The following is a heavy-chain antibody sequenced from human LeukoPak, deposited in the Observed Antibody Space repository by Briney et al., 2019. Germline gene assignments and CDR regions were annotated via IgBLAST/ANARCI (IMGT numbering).Heavy chain of an antibody. Sequence: GGSLRLSCEASGFTFSSYSMNWVRQAPGKGLEWVSYISSSSSTIYYADSVKGRFTISRDNAKNSLYLQMNSLRDEDTAVYYCASTRSSTYYDFWSGYYAFDYWGQGTLVTVSS. CDR2: ISSSSSTI. CDR3: ASTRSSTYYDFWSGYYAFDY. J-gene: IGHJ4*02. CDR1: GFTFSSYS. V-gene: IGHV3-48*02. D-gene: IGHD3-3*01.